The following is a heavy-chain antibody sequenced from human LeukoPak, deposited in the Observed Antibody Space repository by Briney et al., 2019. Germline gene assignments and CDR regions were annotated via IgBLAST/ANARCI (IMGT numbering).Heavy chain of an antibody. J-gene: IGHJ4*02. CDR1: GGSFSGYY. D-gene: IGHD5-12*01. Sequence: SETLSLTCAVYGGSFSGYYWSWIRQPPGKGLEWIGEINHSGSTNYNPSLKSRVTISVDTSRKQFSLKLSSVTAADTAVYYCAREQRGYSGYGHWGQGTLVTVSS. V-gene: IGHV4-34*01. CDR3: AREQRGYSGYGH. CDR2: INHSGST.